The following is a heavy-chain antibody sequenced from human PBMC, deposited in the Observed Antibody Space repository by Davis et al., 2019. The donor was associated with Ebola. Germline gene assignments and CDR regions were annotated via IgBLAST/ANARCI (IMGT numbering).Heavy chain of an antibody. CDR2: IRSKANSYAT. Sequence: GASLKISCAASGFTFSGSAMHWVRQASGKGLEWVGRIRSKANSYATAYAASVKGRFTISRDESKNTAYLQMNSLKTEDTAVYYCTTQWLVLFARDYWGQGTLVTVSS. CDR1: GFTFSGSA. V-gene: IGHV3-73*01. CDR3: TTQWLVLFARDY. J-gene: IGHJ4*02. D-gene: IGHD6-19*01.